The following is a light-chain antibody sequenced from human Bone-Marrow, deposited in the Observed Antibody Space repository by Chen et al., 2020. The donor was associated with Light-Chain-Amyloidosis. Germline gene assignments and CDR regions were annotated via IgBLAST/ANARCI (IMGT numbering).Light chain of an antibody. CDR1: NIGSTS. V-gene: IGLV3-21*02. Sequence: SYVLTQPSSVSVAPGQTATIACGGNNIGSTSVHWYQQTPGQAPLLVVYDDSDRPSGIPERLSGSNSGNTASLTIRRGEAGEEADYYCQVWDRSSDRPVFGGGTKLTVL. J-gene: IGLJ3*02. CDR3: QVWDRSSDRPV. CDR2: DDS.